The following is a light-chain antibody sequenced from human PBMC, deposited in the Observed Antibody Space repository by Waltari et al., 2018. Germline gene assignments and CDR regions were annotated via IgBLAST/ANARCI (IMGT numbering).Light chain of an antibody. Sequence: QSALTQPPSASGSPGQSVTISCTGTSSDVGAYNFVSWYQQPPGKVPKLMIFKVTQRPSGVPDRFACSKSGNTASLTVSGLQAEDEAQYYCTSYVGTNGYVVGTGTKVTVL. V-gene: IGLV2-8*01. CDR3: TSYVGTNGYV. CDR1: SSDVGAYNF. J-gene: IGLJ1*01. CDR2: KVT.